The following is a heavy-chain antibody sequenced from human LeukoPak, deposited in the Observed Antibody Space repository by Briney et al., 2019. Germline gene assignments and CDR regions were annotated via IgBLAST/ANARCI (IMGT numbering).Heavy chain of an antibody. CDR2: IKKDGSDK. CDR3: ARDYSGGWNDY. CDR1: GFTFSSYW. D-gene: IGHD1-26*01. V-gene: IGHV3-7*01. Sequence: GGSLRLSCAASGFTFSSYWMSWVRQAPGKGLEWVANIKKDGSDKYYVDSVKGRFTISRDNPKTSLYLQMNSLRAEDTAVYYCARDYSGGWNDYWGQGIRVTVSS. J-gene: IGHJ4*02.